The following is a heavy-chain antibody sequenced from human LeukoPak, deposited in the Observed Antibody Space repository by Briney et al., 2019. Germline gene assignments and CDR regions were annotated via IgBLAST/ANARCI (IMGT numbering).Heavy chain of an antibody. CDR3: AIGSSLGYYDTT. CDR2: MNPNSGNT. V-gene: IGHV1-8*01. D-gene: IGHD3-22*01. CDR1: GYTFTSYD. Sequence: GASVKVSCKASGYTFTSYDINWVRQATGQGLEWMGWMNPNSGNTGYAQKFQGRVTMTRNTSISTAYMELSSLRSEDTAVYYCAIGSSLGYYDTTWGQGTLVTVSS. J-gene: IGHJ4*02.